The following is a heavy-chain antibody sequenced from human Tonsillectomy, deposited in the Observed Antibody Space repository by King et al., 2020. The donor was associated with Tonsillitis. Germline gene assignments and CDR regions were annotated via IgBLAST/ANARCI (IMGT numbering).Heavy chain of an antibody. V-gene: IGHV3-23*04. D-gene: IGHD5-12*01. CDR3: AKDFYREATIFDY. Sequence: VQLVESGGGLVQPGGSLRLSCAASGFTFSRYAMNWVRQAPGKGPEWVSAISASGGSTHYADSVKGRFTISRDTSKNTLFLQMNSLRAEDSAVYFCAKDFYREATIFDYWGQGTLVAVSS. CDR2: ISASGGST. CDR1: GFTFSRYA. J-gene: IGHJ4*02.